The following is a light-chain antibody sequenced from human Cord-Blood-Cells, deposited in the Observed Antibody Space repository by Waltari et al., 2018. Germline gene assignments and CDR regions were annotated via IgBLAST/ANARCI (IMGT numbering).Light chain of an antibody. CDR2: AAS. CDR1: QSISSD. J-gene: IGKJ4*01. V-gene: IGKV1-39*01. Sequence: DIQMTQSPSSLSASVADSVTITCRASQSISSDFNWYQQKPGKEPKLLIYAASSLQSGVPSRFSGSGSGTDFTLTISSLQPEDFAAYYCQQSYSSLTFGGGTKVEIK. CDR3: QQSYSSLT.